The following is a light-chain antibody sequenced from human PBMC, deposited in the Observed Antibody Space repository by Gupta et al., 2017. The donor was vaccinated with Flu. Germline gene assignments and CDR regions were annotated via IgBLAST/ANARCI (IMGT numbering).Light chain of an antibody. CDR1: QRRTTNY. Sequence: DIVSTHSPATLSFSPGEGATLSCRASQRRTTNYLAWYQHKPGQAPRLLIYGASSRATGIPDRFSGSGSGTDFTLTSSRLEPEDVAVYFCHQYGSSPFTFGQGAKLEIK. CDR2: GAS. CDR3: HQYGSSPFT. V-gene: IGKV3-20*01. J-gene: IGKJ2*01.